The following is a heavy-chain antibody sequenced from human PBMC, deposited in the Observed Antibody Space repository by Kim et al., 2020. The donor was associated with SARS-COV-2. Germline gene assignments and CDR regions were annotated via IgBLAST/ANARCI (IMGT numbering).Heavy chain of an antibody. CDR2: NK. J-gene: IGHJ4*02. V-gene: IGHV3-33*01. CDR3: ARGGEHLVS. Sequence: NKYYADSVKGRFTISRDNSRNRVDLQLNTLRAEDTAVYYCARGGEHLVSWGQGTLVTVSS. D-gene: IGHD6-6*01.